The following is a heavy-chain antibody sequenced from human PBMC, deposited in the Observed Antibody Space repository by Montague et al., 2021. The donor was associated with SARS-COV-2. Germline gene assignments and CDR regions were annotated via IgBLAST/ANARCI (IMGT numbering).Heavy chain of an antibody. CDR1: SGSISNDICN. J-gene: IGHJ2*01. CDR2: SGYGGTS. V-gene: IGHV4-39*01. D-gene: IGHD1-1*01. Sequence: SETLSLTCTVSSGSISNDICNWSWIRQPPGKGPEWIGCSGYGGTSYYXPSLKSRVTISIDTSKNQFSLKMTAVTAADTAVYFCARQDIQLRFDHWGRGTLVTVSS. CDR3: ARQDIQLRFDH.